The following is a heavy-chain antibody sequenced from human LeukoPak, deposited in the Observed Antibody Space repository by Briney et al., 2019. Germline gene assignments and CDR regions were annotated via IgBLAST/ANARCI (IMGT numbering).Heavy chain of an antibody. Sequence: GGSLRLSCAASGFTFSSYAMTWVRQAPGEGLQWVSGISGSGTSAYYADSVRGRFTISRDNAKSSLYLQMNSLRAEDTAVYYCARDPNIYYFDYWGQGTLVTVSS. CDR3: ARDPNIYYFDY. D-gene: IGHD2/OR15-2a*01. J-gene: IGHJ4*02. CDR2: ISGSGTSA. V-gene: IGHV3-23*01. CDR1: GFTFSSYA.